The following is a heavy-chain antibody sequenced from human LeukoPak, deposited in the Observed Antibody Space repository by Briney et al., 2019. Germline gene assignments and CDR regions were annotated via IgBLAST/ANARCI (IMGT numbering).Heavy chain of an antibody. Sequence: GGSLRLSCAASGFTFSSYSMNWVRQAPGKGLEWVSSISSSSSYIYYADSVKGRFTISRDNAKNSLYLQMNSLRAEDTAVYYCARDLIVVPYGEGPGDVWGKGTTVTASS. V-gene: IGHV3-21*01. CDR3: ARDLIVVPYGEGPGDV. CDR1: GFTFSSYS. J-gene: IGHJ6*04. CDR2: ISSSSSYI. D-gene: IGHD4-17*01.